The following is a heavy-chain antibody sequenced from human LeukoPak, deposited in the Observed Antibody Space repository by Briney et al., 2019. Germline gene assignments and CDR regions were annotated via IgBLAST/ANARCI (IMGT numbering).Heavy chain of an antibody. Sequence: PGGSLRLSCAASGFTFSSYAMSWVRQAPGKGLEWVSAISGSGGSTYYADSVKGRFTISRDTSKNTLYLQMNSLRAEDTAVYYXXXXXXXXXYSSSWYKVYYFDYWGQGTLVTVSS. D-gene: IGHD6-13*01. CDR1: GFTFSSYA. CDR2: ISGSGGST. V-gene: IGHV3-23*01. CDR3: XXXXXXXXYSSSWYKVYYFDY. J-gene: IGHJ4*02.